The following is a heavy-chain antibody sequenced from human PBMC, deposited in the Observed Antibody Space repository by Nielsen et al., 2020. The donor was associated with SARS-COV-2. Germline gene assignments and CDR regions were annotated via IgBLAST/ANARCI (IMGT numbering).Heavy chain of an antibody. J-gene: IGHJ6*02. D-gene: IGHD3-9*01. Sequence: GESLKISCAASGFTFRLYSMNWVRQAPGKGLEWVSHITSTGDTIYYADSVKGRFTISRDNAKNSLYLQMNSLRAEDTALYHCARLEPHFDWTPMDVWGQGTTVTVSS. CDR2: ITSTGDTI. V-gene: IGHV3-48*04. CDR3: ARLEPHFDWTPMDV. CDR1: GFTFRLYS.